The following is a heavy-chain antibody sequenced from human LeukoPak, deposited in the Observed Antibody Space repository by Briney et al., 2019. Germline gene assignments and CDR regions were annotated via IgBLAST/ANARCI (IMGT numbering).Heavy chain of an antibody. J-gene: IGHJ4*02. D-gene: IGHD3-3*01. CDR3: ASPTIFGVVIYY. CDR1: GFTFSSYG. Sequence: GGSLRLSCAASGFTFSSYGMHWVRQAPVKGLEGVAFIRYDGSNKYYADSVKGRFTISRDNAKNSLYLQMNSLRAEDTAVYYCASPTIFGVVIYYWGQGTLVTVSS. CDR2: IRYDGSNK. V-gene: IGHV3-30*02.